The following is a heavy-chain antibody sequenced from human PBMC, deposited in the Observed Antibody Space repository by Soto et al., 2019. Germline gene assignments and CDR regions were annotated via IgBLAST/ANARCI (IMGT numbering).Heavy chain of an antibody. CDR2: ISDTGSSH. CDR3: AKDRGGDCPDNSCYFGADY. CDR1: GFTFSSYG. V-gene: IGHV3-30*18. Sequence: PGGSLRLSCVGSGFTFSSYGMHWVRQAPGKGLECVAVISDTGSSHYYAASVEGRLTISRENSKNTLSLHMDRLRVEDTAVYYCAKDRGGDCPDNSCYFGADYWGQGTPVTVSS. J-gene: IGHJ4*02. D-gene: IGHD2-2*01.